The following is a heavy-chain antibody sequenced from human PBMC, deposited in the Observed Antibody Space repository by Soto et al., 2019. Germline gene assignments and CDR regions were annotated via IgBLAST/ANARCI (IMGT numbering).Heavy chain of an antibody. J-gene: IGHJ6*02. D-gene: IGHD3-3*01. Sequence: EVQLVESGEGLVQPGGSLRLSCAASGFTFSSYAMHWVRQAPGKGLEYVSATSSNGGSTYYADSVKGRFTISRDNSKNTLYLQMGSLRAEDMAVYYCARGKDPYDFWSGRGVGMDVWGQGTTVTVSS. CDR3: ARGKDPYDFWSGRGVGMDV. V-gene: IGHV3-64*02. CDR1: GFTFSSYA. CDR2: TSSNGGST.